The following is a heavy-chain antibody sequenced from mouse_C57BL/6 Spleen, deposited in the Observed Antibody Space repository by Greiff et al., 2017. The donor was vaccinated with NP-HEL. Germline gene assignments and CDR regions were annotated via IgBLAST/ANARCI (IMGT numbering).Heavy chain of an antibody. Sequence: QVQLQQSGAELVRPGASVKLSCKASGYTFTDYYINWVKQRPGQGLEWIARIYPGSGNTYYNEKFKGKATLTAEKSSSTAYMQLSSLTSEDSAVYFCARFLYSNYVDYAMDYWGQGTSVTVSS. J-gene: IGHJ4*01. CDR3: ARFLYSNYVDYAMDY. CDR2: IYPGSGNT. D-gene: IGHD2-5*01. CDR1: GYTFTDYY. V-gene: IGHV1-76*01.